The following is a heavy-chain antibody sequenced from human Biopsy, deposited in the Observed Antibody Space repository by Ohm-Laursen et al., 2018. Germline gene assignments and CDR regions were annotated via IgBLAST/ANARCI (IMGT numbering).Heavy chain of an antibody. J-gene: IGHJ6*02. CDR2: TYKGGNT. V-gene: IGHV4-4*07. Sequence: GTLSLTCTVSGASITSYYWSWIRQPAGKGLEWIGHTYKGGNTNHNPSLKSRVSMSVDTSKNQLSLTLRSVTAADTAVYYCARDLPSSYYYAMDVWGQGTKVTVSS. CDR3: ARDLPSSYYYAMDV. CDR1: GASITSYY.